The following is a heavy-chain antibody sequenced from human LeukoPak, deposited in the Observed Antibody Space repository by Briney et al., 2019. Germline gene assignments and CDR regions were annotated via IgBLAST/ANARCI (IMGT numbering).Heavy chain of an antibody. CDR1: GYTFTSYY. J-gene: IGHJ3*02. V-gene: IGHV1-46*01. CDR3: ARDVYYYDSSHSRAFDI. D-gene: IGHD3-22*01. CDR2: INPSGGST. Sequence: ASVKVSCKASGYTFTSYYMHWVRQAPGQGLEWMGIINPSGGSTSYAQKFQGRVTMTRDTSISTAYMELSRLRSDDTAVYYCARDVYYYDSSHSRAFDIWGQGTMVTVSS.